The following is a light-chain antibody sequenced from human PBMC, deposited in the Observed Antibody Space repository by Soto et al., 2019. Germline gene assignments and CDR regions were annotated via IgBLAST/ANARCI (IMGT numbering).Light chain of an antibody. CDR3: QQYNSYSWT. CDR1: QSISSG. CDR2: DAS. Sequence: DIQMTQSPSTLSASVVDRVNITCRASQSISSGLDWYQQKPGKAPKLLIYDASSLESGVPSRFSGSGSGTEFTLTISSLQPDDFATYYCQQYNSYSWTFGQGTKVEIK. V-gene: IGKV1-5*01. J-gene: IGKJ1*01.